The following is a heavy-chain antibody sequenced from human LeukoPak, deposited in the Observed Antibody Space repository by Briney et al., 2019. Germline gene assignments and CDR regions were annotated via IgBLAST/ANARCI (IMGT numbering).Heavy chain of an antibody. D-gene: IGHD6-13*01. Sequence: GESLRLSCAASGFTFSNYVMIWVRQAPGKGLEWVSGITASGDSTYYADSVKGRFTMSRDNSRDTVYLQMNSLRVDDTAVYYCAKSRTRGAAAGSDYWGQGTLVTVSS. CDR3: AKSRTRGAAAGSDY. CDR2: ITASGDST. V-gene: IGHV3-23*01. J-gene: IGHJ4*02. CDR1: GFTFSNYV.